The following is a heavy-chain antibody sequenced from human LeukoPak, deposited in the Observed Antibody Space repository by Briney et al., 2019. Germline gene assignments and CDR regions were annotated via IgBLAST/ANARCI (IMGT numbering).Heavy chain of an antibody. D-gene: IGHD1-26*01. J-gene: IGHJ3*02. CDR1: GFTFSSYG. Sequence: GGTLRLSCAASGFTFSSYGMNWVRQAPGKGPEWVSGITGDSGRTYYADSVKGRFTIYRDNSKNTLYLQMNSLRAADTAVYYCAGDPTSSWETAFDIWGQGAMVTVSS. V-gene: IGHV3-23*01. CDR2: ITGDSGRT. CDR3: AGDPTSSWETAFDI.